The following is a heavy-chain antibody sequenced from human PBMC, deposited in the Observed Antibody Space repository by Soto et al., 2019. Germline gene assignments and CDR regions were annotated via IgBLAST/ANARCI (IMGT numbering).Heavy chain of an antibody. D-gene: IGHD3-16*02. Sequence: EVQLLESGGGLVQPGGSLRLYCAASGFTFSSYAMSWVRQAPGKGLEWVSAISGSGGSTYYADSVKGRFTISRDNSKNTLYLQMNSLSAEDTAVYYGAKPGTLGGVIAPFDYWGQGTLVTVSS. CDR1: GFTFSSYA. V-gene: IGHV3-23*01. CDR2: ISGSGGST. J-gene: IGHJ4*02. CDR3: AKPGTLGGVIAPFDY.